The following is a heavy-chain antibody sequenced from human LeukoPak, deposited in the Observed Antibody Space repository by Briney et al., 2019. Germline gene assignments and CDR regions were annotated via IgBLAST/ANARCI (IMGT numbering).Heavy chain of an antibody. CDR3: ARDRPVLDAFDI. CDR1: GGSISSYY. V-gene: IGHV4-4*07. D-gene: IGHD6-6*01. CDR2: IYTSGST. J-gene: IGHJ3*02. Sequence: SETLSLTCTVSGGSISSYYWSWIRQPAGEGLEWIGRIYTSGSTNYNPSLKSRVTMSVDTSKNQFSLKLSSVTAADTAVYYCARDRPVLDAFDIWGQGTMVTVSS.